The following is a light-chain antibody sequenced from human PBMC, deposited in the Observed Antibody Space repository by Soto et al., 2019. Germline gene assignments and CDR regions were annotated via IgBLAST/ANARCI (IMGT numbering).Light chain of an antibody. CDR2: GAS. J-gene: IGKJ1*01. Sequence: EIVMTQSPATLSVSPGERATLSCMASQSVSSNLAWYQQKPGQAPRLLIYGASTRATGIPARFSGSGSGTEFTLTVSSLQPDDFATYYCQHYNSYSEAFGQGTKVDI. CDR3: QHYNSYSEA. CDR1: QSVSSN. V-gene: IGKV3-15*01.